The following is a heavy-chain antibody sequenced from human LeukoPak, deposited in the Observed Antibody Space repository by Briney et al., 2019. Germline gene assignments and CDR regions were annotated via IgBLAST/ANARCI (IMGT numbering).Heavy chain of an antibody. V-gene: IGHV4-39*01. CDR1: GGSISRSSYY. J-gene: IGHJ5*02. D-gene: IGHD1-1*01. Sequence: SETLSLTCTVSGGSISRSSYYWGWIRQPPGKGLEWIASIYYSGRTYYNPSLKSRVTISVDTSKNQFSLKLSSVAAADTAVYCCARHGWARNDVRNWFDPWGQGALVTVSS. CDR3: ARHGWARNDVRNWFDP. CDR2: IYYSGRT.